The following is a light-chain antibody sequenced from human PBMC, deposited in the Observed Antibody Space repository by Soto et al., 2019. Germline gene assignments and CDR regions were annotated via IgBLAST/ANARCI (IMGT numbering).Light chain of an antibody. CDR2: QTS. CDR1: QYINTR. Sequence: EIVLTQSPATLSSFPGDRVTLSCRASQYINTRLAWYQHRPGQAPRLLIYQTSIRAAGIPARFSGSGFGTDFTLTISRLEPEDFAVYYCQQYGSSSETFGQGTKVDIK. V-gene: IGKV3-20*01. J-gene: IGKJ1*01. CDR3: QQYGSSSET.